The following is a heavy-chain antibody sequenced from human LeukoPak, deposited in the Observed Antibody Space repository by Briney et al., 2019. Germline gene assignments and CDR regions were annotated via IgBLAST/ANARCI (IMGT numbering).Heavy chain of an antibody. CDR1: GFTCSSYC. V-gene: IGHV3-74*01. Sequence: GGSLRLSCAASGFTCSSYCMHWVRQASEKGLVWVSRINSDGSRTTCADSVKGRFTISRDNAKNSLYLQMNSLRAEDTAVYYCARQMWSRSDHAFDIWGQGTMVTVSS. CDR2: INSDGSRT. D-gene: IGHD6-19*01. J-gene: IGHJ3*02. CDR3: ARQMWSRSDHAFDI.